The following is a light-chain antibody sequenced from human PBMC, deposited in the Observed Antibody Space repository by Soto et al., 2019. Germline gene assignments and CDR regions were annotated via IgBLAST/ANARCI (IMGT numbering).Light chain of an antibody. J-gene: IGKJ5*01. CDR1: QGISSY. CDR3: QQLNSYPIT. V-gene: IGKV1-9*01. Sequence: DIQLTQSPSFLSASVGDRVTINCRASQGISSYLAWYQQKPGKAPKLLIYAASTLQSGVPSRFSGSGSGTEFTLTISSLQPEDFATYYCQQLNSYPITCGQGTRREI. CDR2: AAS.